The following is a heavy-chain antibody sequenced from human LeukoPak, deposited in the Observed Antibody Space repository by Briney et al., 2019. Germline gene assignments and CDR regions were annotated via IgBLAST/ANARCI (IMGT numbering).Heavy chain of an antibody. V-gene: IGHV4-38-2*01. Sequence: PSETLSLTCAVSGYSISSGYYWGWIRQPPGKGLEWIGSIYHSGGTYYNPSLKSRGTISVDTSKNQFSLKLSSVTAADTAVYYCARPSGYYYYMDVWGKGTTVTVSS. CDR1: GYSISSGYY. CDR3: ARPSGYYYYMDV. CDR2: IYHSGGT. J-gene: IGHJ6*03. D-gene: IGHD3-10*01.